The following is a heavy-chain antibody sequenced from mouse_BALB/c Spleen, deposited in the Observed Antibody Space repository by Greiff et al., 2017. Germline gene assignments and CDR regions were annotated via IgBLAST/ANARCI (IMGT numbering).Heavy chain of an antibody. CDR1: GFTFSSYA. V-gene: IGHV5-9-1*01. CDR3: SRWAEDYFDY. J-gene: IGHJ2*01. CDR2: ISSGGSYT. Sequence: EVMLVESGGGLVKPGGSLKLSCAASGFTFSSYAMSWVRQTPEKRLEWVATISSGGSYTYYPDSVKGRFTISRDNAKNTLYLQMSSLRSEDTAMYYCSRWAEDYFDYWGQGTTLTVSS.